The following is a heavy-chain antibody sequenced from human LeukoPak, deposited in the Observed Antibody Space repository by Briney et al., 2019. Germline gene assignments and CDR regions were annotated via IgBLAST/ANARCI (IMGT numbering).Heavy chain of an antibody. Sequence: ASVKVSCKASGYTFTSYYMHWVRQAPGQGLDWMGIINPSGGSTSYAQKFQGSVTMTRDMSTSTVYIELNSLRSEDTAVYYCARQPGIAAAADYYYYYMDVWGKGTTVTVSS. V-gene: IGHV1-46*01. CDR3: ARQPGIAAAADYYYYYMDV. D-gene: IGHD6-13*01. J-gene: IGHJ6*03. CDR1: GYTFTSYY. CDR2: INPSGGST.